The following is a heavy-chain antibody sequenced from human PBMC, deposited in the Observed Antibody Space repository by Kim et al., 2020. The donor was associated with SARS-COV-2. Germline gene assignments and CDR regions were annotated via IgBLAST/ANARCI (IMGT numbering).Heavy chain of an antibody. Sequence: ASVKVSCKASGYTFTSYYMHWVRQAPGQGLEWVGIINPSGDSTSYTQKFQGRVTMTRDTSTSTVYMELSSLRSEDTAVYYCASAPYSSSWYDYWGQGTLVTVSS. CDR3: ASAPYSSSWYDY. CDR2: INPSGDST. D-gene: IGHD6-13*01. J-gene: IGHJ4*02. V-gene: IGHV1-46*01. CDR1: GYTFTSYY.